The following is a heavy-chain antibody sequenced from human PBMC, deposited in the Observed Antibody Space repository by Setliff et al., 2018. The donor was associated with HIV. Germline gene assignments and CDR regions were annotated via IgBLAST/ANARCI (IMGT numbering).Heavy chain of an antibody. CDR2: ISFDGTGE. Sequence: LRLSCAGSGFRFSESVMHWVRQAPGKGLEWVAVISFDGTGETYADSLEGRISISRDNSKNTLYLQMNSLRVEDTAVYYCARGRNYYYDTSGYYSRAEYFHHWGLGTLVTVSS. V-gene: IGHV3-30*04. CDR3: ARGRNYYYDTSGYYSRAEYFHH. D-gene: IGHD3-22*01. CDR1: GFRFSESV. J-gene: IGHJ1*01.